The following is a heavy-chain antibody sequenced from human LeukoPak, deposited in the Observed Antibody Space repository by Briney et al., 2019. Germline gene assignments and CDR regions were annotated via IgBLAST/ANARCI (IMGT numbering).Heavy chain of an antibody. J-gene: IGHJ6*03. Sequence: SVKVSCKASGGTFSSYAISWVRQAPGQGLEWMGGIIPIFGTANYAQKLQGRVTITTDESTSTAYMELSSLRSEDTAVYYCARGTYYDFWSYYYYMDVWGKGTTVTVSS. CDR3: ARGTYYDFWSYYYYMDV. D-gene: IGHD3-3*01. CDR2: IIPIFGTA. CDR1: GGTFSSYA. V-gene: IGHV1-69*05.